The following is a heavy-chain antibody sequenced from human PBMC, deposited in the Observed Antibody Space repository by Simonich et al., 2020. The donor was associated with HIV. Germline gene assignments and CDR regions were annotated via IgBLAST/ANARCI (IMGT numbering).Heavy chain of an antibody. J-gene: IGHJ1*01. CDR2: YNPSSGGT. CDR1: GYTFNGYY. D-gene: IGHD6-19*01. Sequence: QVQLVQSGAEVKKPGASVKVSCKASGYTFNGYYMHWVRQAPGQGLGWMGRYNPSSGGTNYAQKFQGRVTMTRDTSISTAYMELSRLRSDDTAVYYCARDVSRVAVAVYGGYFQHWGQGTLVTVSS. CDR3: ARDVSRVAVAVYGGYFQH. V-gene: IGHV1-2*06.